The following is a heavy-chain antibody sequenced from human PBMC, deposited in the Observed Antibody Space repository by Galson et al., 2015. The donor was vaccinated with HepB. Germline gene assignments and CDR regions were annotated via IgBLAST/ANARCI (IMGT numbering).Heavy chain of an antibody. J-gene: IGHJ3*02. CDR3: AKDFRQWLILGDAFHI. V-gene: IGHV3-30*18. D-gene: IGHD6-19*01. CDR1: GFTFSSYG. CDR2: MSYDGSNR. Sequence: SLRLSCAASGFTFSSYGMHWVRQAPGKGLEWVAVMSYDGSNRYYADSVKDRFTISRDNSKNTLYLQMNSLRGDDTAVYYCAKDFRQWLILGDAFHIWGQGTMVTVSS.